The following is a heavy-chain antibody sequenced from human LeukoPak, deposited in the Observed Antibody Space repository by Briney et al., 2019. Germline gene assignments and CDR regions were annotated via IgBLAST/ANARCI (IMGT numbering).Heavy chain of an antibody. V-gene: IGHV4-61*02. CDR2: IYTSGIT. Sequence: SETLSLTCIVSGDSISSDNYYWSWIRQPAGMGLEWIGRIYTSGITNYNPSLKGRITVSVDTSNNQFSLKLTSVTAADTAVYYCARASATMVRGVGVFEYWGQGALVTVSS. CDR3: ARASATMVRGVGVFEY. J-gene: IGHJ4*02. D-gene: IGHD3-10*01. CDR1: GDSISSDNYY.